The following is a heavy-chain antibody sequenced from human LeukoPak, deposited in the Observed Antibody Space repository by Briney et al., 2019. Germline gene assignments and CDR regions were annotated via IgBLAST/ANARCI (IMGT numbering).Heavy chain of an antibody. CDR3: ARAVGEVPQDIVVVVAATLRSWFDP. CDR1: GYTFTSYA. D-gene: IGHD2-15*01. Sequence: GASVKVSCKASGYTFTSYAMNWVRQAPGQGLEWMGWINTNTGNPTYAQGFTGRFVFSLDTSVSTAYLQISSLKAEDTAVYYCARAVGEVPQDIVVVVAATLRSWFDPWGQGTLVTVSS. V-gene: IGHV7-4-1*02. CDR2: INTNTGNP. J-gene: IGHJ5*02.